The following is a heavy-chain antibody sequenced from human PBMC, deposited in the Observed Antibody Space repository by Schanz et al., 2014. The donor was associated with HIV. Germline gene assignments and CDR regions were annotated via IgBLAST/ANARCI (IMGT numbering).Heavy chain of an antibody. CDR3: AKPEYDSSGNSQSHFDY. J-gene: IGHJ4*02. Sequence: EVQLSESGGGLIQPGGSLRLSCVASGFTFRGSGMSWVRQAPGKGLEWVSSISESGGRTYYADSVNGRFTISRDNSKNTLYLQMTTLRPEDTAVYYCAKPEYDSSGNSQSHFDYWGQGTLVTVSS. CDR2: ISESGGRT. V-gene: IGHV3-23*01. D-gene: IGHD3-22*01. CDR1: GFTFRGSG.